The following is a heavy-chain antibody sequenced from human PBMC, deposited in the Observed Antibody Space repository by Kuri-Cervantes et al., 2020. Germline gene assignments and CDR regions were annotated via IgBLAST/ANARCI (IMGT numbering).Heavy chain of an antibody. D-gene: IGHD3-10*01. V-gene: IGHV4-39*01. CDR3: ARSCGSGSFDY. Sequence: ESLKISCTVSGGSISSSSYYWGWIRQPPGKGLEWIGSIYYSWSTYYNPSLKSRVTISVDTSKNQFSLKLSPVTAADTAVYYCARSCGSGSFDYWGQGTLVTVSS. J-gene: IGHJ4*02. CDR1: GGSISSSSYY. CDR2: IYYSWST.